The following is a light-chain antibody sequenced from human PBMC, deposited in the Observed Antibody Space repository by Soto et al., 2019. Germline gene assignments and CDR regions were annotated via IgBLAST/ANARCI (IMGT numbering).Light chain of an antibody. CDR3: QSYDSSLSGYV. J-gene: IGLJ1*01. V-gene: IGLV1-40*01. CDR2: ANT. CDR1: SSNIGPTYD. Sequence: QSVLTQPPSVSGAPGPRVTISCTGSSSNIGPTYDVHWYQQLPGTAPKLLIYANTNRPSGVPDRFSGSKSGTSASLAITGRQAEDEADYFCQSYDSSLSGYVFGTGTKVTVL.